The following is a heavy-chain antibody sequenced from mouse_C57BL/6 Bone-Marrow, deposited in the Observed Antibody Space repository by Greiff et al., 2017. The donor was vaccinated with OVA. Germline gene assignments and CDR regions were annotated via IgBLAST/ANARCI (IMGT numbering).Heavy chain of an antibody. CDR2: IDPNSGGT. J-gene: IGHJ3*01. V-gene: IGHV1-72*01. D-gene: IGHD2-3*01. CDR1: GYTFTSYW. CDR3: ARGGYDGYIAY. Sequence: QVQLQQSGAELVKPGASVKLSCKASGYTFTSYWMHWVKQRHGRGLEWIGSIDPNSGGTKYNEKFKSKATLTVDKPSSTAYLQLSRLTSDDSAVYYCARGGYDGYIAYWGQGTLVTVSA.